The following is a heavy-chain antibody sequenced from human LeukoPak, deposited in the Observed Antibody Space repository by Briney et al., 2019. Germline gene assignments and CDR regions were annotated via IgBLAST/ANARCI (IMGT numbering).Heavy chain of an antibody. CDR3: ARAVDGYTSNYYYYMDV. CDR2: IKQDGSEK. V-gene: IGHV3-7*01. Sequence: QPGGSLRLSCAASGFTFSSYWMSWVRQAPGKGLEWVANIKQDGSEKYYVDSVKGRFTISRDNAKNSLYLPMHSLRAEDTAVYYCARAVDGYTSNYYYYMDVWGKGTTVTVSS. D-gene: IGHD6-19*01. J-gene: IGHJ6*03. CDR1: GFTFSSYW.